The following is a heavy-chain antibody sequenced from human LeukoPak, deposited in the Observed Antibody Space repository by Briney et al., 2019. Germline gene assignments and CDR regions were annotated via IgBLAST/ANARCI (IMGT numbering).Heavy chain of an antibody. J-gene: IGHJ4*02. CDR2: IKQDGGQI. V-gene: IGHV3-7*01. CDR3: ARDKLVGDSYFDY. D-gene: IGHD1-26*01. Sequence: HPGRSLRLSCTASGFTFSTYWMSWIRQAPGKGLEWVANIKQDGGQIYYVDSVKGRFTISRDNAKNSLFLQMNSLRAEDTAVYYCARDKLVGDSYFDYWGQGTLVTVSS. CDR1: GFTFSTYW.